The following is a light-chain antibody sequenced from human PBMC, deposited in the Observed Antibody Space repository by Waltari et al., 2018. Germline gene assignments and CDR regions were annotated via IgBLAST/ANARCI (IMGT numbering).Light chain of an antibody. CDR1: QSVSSY. CDR3: QQRSNWPRGT. J-gene: IGKJ3*01. CDR2: DAS. Sequence: EIVLTQSPATLSLSPGERATLPCRASQSVSSYLAWYQQKPGQAHRLLIYDASNRATGIPARFSGSGSGTDFTLTISSLEPEDFAVYYCQQRSNWPRGTFGPGTKVDIK. V-gene: IGKV3-11*01.